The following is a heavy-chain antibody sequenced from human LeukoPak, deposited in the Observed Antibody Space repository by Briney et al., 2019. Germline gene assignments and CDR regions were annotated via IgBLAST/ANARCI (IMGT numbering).Heavy chain of an antibody. J-gene: IGHJ6*02. D-gene: IGHD2-2*02. Sequence: PSETLSLTCTVSGGSISSSSYYWGWIRQPPGKGLEWIGSIYYSGSTYYNPSLKSRVTISADTFKNHFSLKLTSVIAADTAVYYCATAPILRGEAGEQYKYGMDVWGQGTTVIVSS. CDR1: GGSISSSSYY. V-gene: IGHV4-39*07. CDR3: ATAPILRGEAGEQYKYGMDV. CDR2: IYYSGST.